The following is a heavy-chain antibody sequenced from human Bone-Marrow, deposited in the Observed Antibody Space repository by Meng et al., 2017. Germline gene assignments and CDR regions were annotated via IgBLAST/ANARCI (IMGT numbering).Heavy chain of an antibody. V-gene: IGHV1-2*06. CDR1: GYTFPDYY. Sequence: QLQLVQAGAEVKKPGSSVKVSCKASGYTFPDYYLHWVLRAPGQGLEWMGRINPKSGDTHYAQKFQDRVTMTGDTSISTAYMELSGLRSDDTAMYYCARDEDISAAGKLFGDYWGQGTLVTVSS. J-gene: IGHJ4*02. CDR2: INPKSGDT. CDR3: ARDEDISAAGKLFGDY. D-gene: IGHD6-13*01.